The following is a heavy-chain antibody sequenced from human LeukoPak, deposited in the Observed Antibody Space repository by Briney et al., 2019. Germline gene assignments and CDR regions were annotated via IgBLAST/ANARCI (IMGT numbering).Heavy chain of an antibody. CDR1: GGTFSNYT. V-gene: IGHV1-69*13. Sequence: ASVKVSCKASGGTFSNYTVSWVRQAPGQGLEWMGGIIPIFGTANYAQKFQGRVTITADESTSTAYMELSSLRSEDTAVYYCAKIYCSSNSCYDGRGWFDPWGQGTLVTVSS. J-gene: IGHJ5*02. CDR2: IIPIFGTA. D-gene: IGHD2-2*01. CDR3: AKIYCSSNSCYDGRGWFDP.